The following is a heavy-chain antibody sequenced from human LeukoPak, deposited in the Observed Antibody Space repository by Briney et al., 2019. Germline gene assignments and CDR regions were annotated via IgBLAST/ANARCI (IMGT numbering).Heavy chain of an antibody. J-gene: IGHJ4*02. Sequence: SQTLSLTCTVSGGSISSGDYYWSWLRQPPGTGLEWIGYIYYSGSTYYNPSLKSRVTISVDTSKNQFSLKLSSVTAADTAVYYCASSGYSYDIFDYWGQGTLVTVSS. CDR2: IYYSGST. V-gene: IGHV4-30-4*01. CDR3: ASSGYSYDIFDY. CDR1: GGSISSGDYY. D-gene: IGHD5-18*01.